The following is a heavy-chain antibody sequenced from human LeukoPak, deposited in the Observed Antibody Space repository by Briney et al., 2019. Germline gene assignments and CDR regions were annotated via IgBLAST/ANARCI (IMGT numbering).Heavy chain of an antibody. Sequence: SGPTLVRPTQTLTLTCTFSGFSLNTRGVGVGWIRQPPGKALEWLALIYWDDDKRYSPSLKSRVTITKDTSKNQVVLTMTNMDPVDTATYYCSRTRRGQIGWTNDYWGQGTLVTVSS. V-gene: IGHV2-5*02. CDR1: GFSLNTRGVG. J-gene: IGHJ4*02. CDR2: IYWDDDK. D-gene: IGHD6-19*01. CDR3: SRTRRGQIGWTNDY.